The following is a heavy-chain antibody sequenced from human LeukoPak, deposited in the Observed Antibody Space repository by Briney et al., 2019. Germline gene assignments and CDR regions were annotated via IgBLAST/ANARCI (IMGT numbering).Heavy chain of an antibody. CDR2: IRYDGSNK. CDR1: GFTFSSYG. CDR3: ARDPPMTTPAPVYYYYGMDV. Sequence: GGSLRLSCAASGFTFSSYGMHWVRQAPGKGLEWVAFIRYDGSNKYYADSVKGRFTISRDNSKNTLYLQMNSLRAEDTAVYYCARDPPMTTPAPVYYYYGMDVWGQGTTVTVSS. D-gene: IGHD4-11*01. V-gene: IGHV3-30*02. J-gene: IGHJ6*02.